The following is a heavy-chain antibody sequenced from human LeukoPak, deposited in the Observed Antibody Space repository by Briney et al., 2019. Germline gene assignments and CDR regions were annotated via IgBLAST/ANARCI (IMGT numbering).Heavy chain of an antibody. V-gene: IGHV1-3*04. Sequence: AAVKVSCMASGYTFTSYAMHWVRQAPGQRLEWMGWIYTGNGNTQYSQKFQGRVTFTRDTSANTAYMELSSLRSEDTAVYYCASVDYGDYWGQGTLVTVSS. D-gene: IGHD4-17*01. CDR2: IYTGNGNT. CDR1: GYTFTSYA. J-gene: IGHJ4*02. CDR3: ASVDYGDY.